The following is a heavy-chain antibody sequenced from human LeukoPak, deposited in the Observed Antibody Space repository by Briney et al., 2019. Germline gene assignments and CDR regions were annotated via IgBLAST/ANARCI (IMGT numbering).Heavy chain of an antibody. CDR2: ISSSSSTI. Sequence: GECLRLSCAASGFTFSSYSMNWVRQAPGKGLEWVSYISSSSSTIYYADSVKGRFTISRDNAKNSLYLQMNSLRAEDTAVYYCARDRGSYSDYWGQGTLVTVSS. J-gene: IGHJ4*02. CDR3: ARDRGSYSDY. D-gene: IGHD3-16*01. V-gene: IGHV3-48*01. CDR1: GFTFSSYS.